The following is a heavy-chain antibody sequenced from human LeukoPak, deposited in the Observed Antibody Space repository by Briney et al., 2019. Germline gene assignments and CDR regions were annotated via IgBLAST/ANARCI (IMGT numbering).Heavy chain of an antibody. CDR2: ISGSGGST. V-gene: IGHV3-23*01. Sequence: GGSLRLSCAASGFNFGKFAMSWVRQAPGKGLEWVSCISGSGGSTYYADSVKGRFTISRDNSKNTVYLQVNSLRAEDTAVYYCAKSVAFDGSGYHSVWGQGTLVTVSS. CDR3: AKSVAFDGSGYHSV. D-gene: IGHD3-22*01. CDR1: GFNFGKFA. J-gene: IGHJ4*02.